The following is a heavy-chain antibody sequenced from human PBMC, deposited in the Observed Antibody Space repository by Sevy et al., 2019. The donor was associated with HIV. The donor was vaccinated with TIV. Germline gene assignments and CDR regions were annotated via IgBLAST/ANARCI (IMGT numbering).Heavy chain of an antibody. J-gene: IGHJ4*02. CDR2: INGKSGDT. Sequence: ASVKVSCKASGYIFSDYHIHWARQAPGQRLEWMGWINGKSGDTEYAEKFQGRVTMSRDTSISTAYMELTRLQSDDTAVYYCAKVGVGWNAFFDDWGQGTLVTVSS. CDR1: GYIFSDYH. V-gene: IGHV1-2*02. CDR3: AKVGVGWNAFFDD. D-gene: IGHD1-1*01.